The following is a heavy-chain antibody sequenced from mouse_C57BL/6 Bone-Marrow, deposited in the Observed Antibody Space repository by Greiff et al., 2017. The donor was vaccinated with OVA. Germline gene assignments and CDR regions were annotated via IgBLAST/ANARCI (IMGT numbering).Heavy chain of an antibody. CDR1: GYTFTSYW. Sequence: QVQLQQSGTELVKPGASVKLSCKASGYTFTSYWMHWVKQRPGQGLEWIGNINPSNGGTNYNEKFKSKATLTVDKSSSTAYMQLSSLTSEDSAVYYCAKKSGNYEGDYFDYWGQGTTLTVSS. V-gene: IGHV1-53*01. CDR2: INPSNGGT. J-gene: IGHJ2*01. D-gene: IGHD2-4*01. CDR3: AKKSGNYEGDYFDY.